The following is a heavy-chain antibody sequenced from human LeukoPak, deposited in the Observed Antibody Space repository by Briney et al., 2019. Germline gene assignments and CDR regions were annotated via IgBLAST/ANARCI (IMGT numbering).Heavy chain of an antibody. J-gene: IGHJ6*03. Sequence: SETLSLTCSVSGASITTTSYSWGWIRQPPGKGLEWLGTVSYSGTSYTNPSLKSRVTMSVDTSNNNFSLKVTSVTAADTAVYYCARDGLSGYDSARGHYYYYYYMDVWGKGTTVTVSS. CDR1: GASITTTSYS. D-gene: IGHD5-12*01. CDR2: VSYSGTS. CDR3: ARDGLSGYDSARGHYYYYYYMDV. V-gene: IGHV4-39*02.